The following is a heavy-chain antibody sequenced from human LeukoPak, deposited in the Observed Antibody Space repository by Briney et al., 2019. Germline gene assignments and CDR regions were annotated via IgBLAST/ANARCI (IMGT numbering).Heavy chain of an antibody. J-gene: IGHJ4*02. V-gene: IGHV3-15*07. Sequence: PGGFLRLSCSASGFTFSIAYMNWVRQAPGKGLEWVGRIKPKTDSETTEYAAPVKDRFSISRDDSKSMMYLQMNSLKTEDTAVYYCITPLPYSAQGGQGTLVTVSS. CDR1: GFTFSIAY. D-gene: IGHD2-21*01. CDR2: IKPKTDSETT. CDR3: ITPLPYSAQ.